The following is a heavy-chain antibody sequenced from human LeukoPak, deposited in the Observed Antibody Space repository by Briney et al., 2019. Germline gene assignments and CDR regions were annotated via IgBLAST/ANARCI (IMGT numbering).Heavy chain of an antibody. D-gene: IGHD3-10*01. CDR2: IYPGDSDT. CDR1: GYSFTSYW. Sequence: GEALKISFKGSGYSFTSYWIGWVRQMPGKGLGWMGIIYPGDSDTRYSPSFQGQVTISADKSISTAYLQWSSLKASDTAMYYCASGRSGSSPLFDYWGQGTLVTVSS. J-gene: IGHJ4*02. V-gene: IGHV5-51*01. CDR3: ASGRSGSSPLFDY.